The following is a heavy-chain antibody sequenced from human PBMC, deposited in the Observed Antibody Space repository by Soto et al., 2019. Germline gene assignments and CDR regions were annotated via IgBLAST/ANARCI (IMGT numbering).Heavy chain of an antibody. CDR1: GFTFTTYA. CDR2: ISSGGDT. V-gene: IGHV3-23*01. Sequence: EVQLLESGGGLVQPGGSLRLSCAPSGFTFTTYAMSWVRQAPGKGLEWVSSISSGGDTYYADSVKGRFTISRDSSKNTLSLQVNNLRAEDTATYYCAKDYSSGYYAFDIWGRGTMVTVSS. CDR3: AKDYSSGYYAFDI. D-gene: IGHD3-22*01. J-gene: IGHJ3*02.